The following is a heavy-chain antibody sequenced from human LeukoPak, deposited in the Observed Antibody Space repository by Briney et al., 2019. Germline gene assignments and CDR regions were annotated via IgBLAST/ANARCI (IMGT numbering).Heavy chain of an antibody. CDR1: GNTFARYP. CDR3: ARENVADGSGWSLFDY. V-gene: IGHV1-46*01. D-gene: IGHD6-19*01. CDR2: INPSGGST. Sequence: ASVKVSCKASGNTFARYPLHWVRRAPGQGLEWMGIINPSGGSTSYAQKFQDRVSLTSDTSARTVYMELYSLTFEDMAVYYCARENVADGSGWSLFDYWGQGTLVSVSS. J-gene: IGHJ4*02.